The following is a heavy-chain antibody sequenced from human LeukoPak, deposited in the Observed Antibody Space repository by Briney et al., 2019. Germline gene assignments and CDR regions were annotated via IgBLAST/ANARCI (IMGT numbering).Heavy chain of an antibody. V-gene: IGHV3-74*01. J-gene: IGHJ4*02. CDR1: GFTFSSYW. CDR2: INSDGSST. Sequence: GGSLRLSCAASGFTFSSYWMHWVRQAPGKGLVWVSRINSDGSSTSYADSVKGRFTISRDNSNNTLYLQMNSLRAEDTAVYYCAKVGHHLYDSTGYYLPFDYWGQGTLVTVSS. CDR3: AKVGHHLYDSTGYYLPFDY. D-gene: IGHD3-22*01.